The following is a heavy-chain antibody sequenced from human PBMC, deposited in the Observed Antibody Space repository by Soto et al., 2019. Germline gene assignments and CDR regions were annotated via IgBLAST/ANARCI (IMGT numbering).Heavy chain of an antibody. Sequence: SETLSLTCAVYGGSFSGYYWSWIRQPPGKGLEWIGEINHSGSTNYNPSLKSRVTISVDTSKNQFSLKLSSVTAADTAVYYCARKDSSSWYEGGKWFDPWGQGTLVTVYS. CDR3: ARKDSSSWYEGGKWFDP. CDR2: INHSGST. D-gene: IGHD6-13*01. J-gene: IGHJ5*02. CDR1: GGSFSGYY. V-gene: IGHV4-34*01.